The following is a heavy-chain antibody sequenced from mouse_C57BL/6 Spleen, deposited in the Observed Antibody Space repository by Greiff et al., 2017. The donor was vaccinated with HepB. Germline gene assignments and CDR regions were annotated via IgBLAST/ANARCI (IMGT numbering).Heavy chain of an antibody. CDR2: ISDGGSYT. CDR1: GFTLSSYA. Sequence: EVKLMESGGGLVKPGGSLKLSCAASGFTLSSYAMSWVRQTPDKRLEWVATISDGGSYTYYPDNVKGRFTISRDNAKNNLYLQMSHLKSEDTAIYYCAREDGYDDGYYFDYWGQGTTLTVAS. J-gene: IGHJ2*01. V-gene: IGHV5-4*01. D-gene: IGHD2-2*01. CDR3: AREDGYDDGYYFDY.